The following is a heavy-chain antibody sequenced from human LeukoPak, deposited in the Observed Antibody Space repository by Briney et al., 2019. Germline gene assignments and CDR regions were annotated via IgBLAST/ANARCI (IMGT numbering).Heavy chain of an antibody. J-gene: IGHJ4*02. Sequence: SETLSLTCAVYGGSFSGYYWSWIRQPPGKGLEWIGEINHSGSTNYNPSLKSRVTISVDTSKNQFSLKLSSVTAADTAVYYCARSSQGQWLTRFDYWGQGTLVTVSS. D-gene: IGHD6-19*01. CDR2: INHSGST. CDR1: GGSFSGYY. V-gene: IGHV4-34*01. CDR3: ARSSQGQWLTRFDY.